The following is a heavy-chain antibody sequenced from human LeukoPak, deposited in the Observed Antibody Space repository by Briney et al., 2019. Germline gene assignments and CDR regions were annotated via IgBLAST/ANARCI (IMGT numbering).Heavy chain of an antibody. CDR1: GFTFSSYA. J-gene: IGHJ4*02. Sequence: AGGSLRLSCAASGFTFSSYAMHWVRQAPGKGLEWVAVISYDGSNKYYADSVKGRFTISRDNSKNTLYLQMNSLRAEDTAVYYCARDPTSGTLYYFDYWGQGTLVTVSS. V-gene: IGHV3-30-3*01. CDR3: ARDPTSGTLYYFDY. D-gene: IGHD1-26*01. CDR2: ISYDGSNK.